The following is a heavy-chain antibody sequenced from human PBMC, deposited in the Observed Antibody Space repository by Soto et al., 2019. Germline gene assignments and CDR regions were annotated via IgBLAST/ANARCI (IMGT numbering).Heavy chain of an antibody. CDR1: GFIFSGYE. CDR3: AREVDYYDSSGYYSAFDY. Sequence: GGSLRLSCAASGFIFSGYEMNWVRQAPGKGLEWVSSISGSGSTIYYADSVRGRFTISRDNAKNPLYLQMNSLRAEDTSVYYCAREVDYYDSSGYYSAFDYWGQGTLVTVSS. V-gene: IGHV3-48*03. D-gene: IGHD3-22*01. J-gene: IGHJ4*02. CDR2: ISGSGSTI.